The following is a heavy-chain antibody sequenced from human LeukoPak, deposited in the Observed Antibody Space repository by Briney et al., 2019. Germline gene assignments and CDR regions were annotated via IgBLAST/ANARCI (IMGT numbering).Heavy chain of an antibody. CDR1: GFTFSSYW. CDR2: INSDGGST. J-gene: IGHJ5*02. CDR3: AREMLAAVAAQS. V-gene: IGHV3-74*01. D-gene: IGHD6-19*01. Sequence: GGSLRLSCAASGFTFSSYWMHWVRQAPGKGLVWVSRINSDGGSTSYTDSVKGRFTISRDNAKNTLYLQMNSLRAEDTAVYYCAREMLAAVAAQSWGQGTLVTVSS.